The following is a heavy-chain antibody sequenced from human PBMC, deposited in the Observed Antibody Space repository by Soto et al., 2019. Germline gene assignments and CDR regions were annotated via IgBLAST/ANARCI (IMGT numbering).Heavy chain of an antibody. CDR2: IYYSGST. V-gene: IGHV4-59*08. D-gene: IGHD4-17*01. Sequence: SETLSLTCTVSGGSISSYYWSWIRQPPGKGLEWIGYIYYSGSTNYNPSLKSRVTISVDTSKNQFSLKLSSVTAADTAVYYCARWVPYGDYERDEMGRFDYWGQGTLVTVSS. CDR3: ARWVPYGDYERDEMGRFDY. J-gene: IGHJ4*02. CDR1: GGSISSYY.